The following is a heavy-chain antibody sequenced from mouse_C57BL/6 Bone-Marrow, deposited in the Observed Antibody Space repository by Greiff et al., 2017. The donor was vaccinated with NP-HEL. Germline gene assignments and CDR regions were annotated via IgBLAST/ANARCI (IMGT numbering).Heavy chain of an antibody. Sequence: VQLQQSGAELAKPGASVKLSCKASGYTFTSYWMHWVKQRPGQGLEWIGYINPSSGYTKYNQKFKDKATVTADKSSSTAYMQLSSRTYEDSAVYYCARIPGRVWGQGTTLTVSS. J-gene: IGHJ2*01. V-gene: IGHV1-7*01. CDR2: INPSSGYT. CDR3: ARIPGRV. CDR1: GYTFTSYW.